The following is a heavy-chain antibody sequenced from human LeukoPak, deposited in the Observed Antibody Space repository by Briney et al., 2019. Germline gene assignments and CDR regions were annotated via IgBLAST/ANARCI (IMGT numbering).Heavy chain of an antibody. V-gene: IGHV3-23*01. Sequence: PGVSLRLSCAASGFTFSSYAMSWVRQAPGKGLEWVSAISGSGGSTYYADSVKGRFTISRDNSKNTLYLQVNSLRAEDTAVYYCARDKWLRFNWFDPWGQGTLVTVSS. D-gene: IGHD5-12*01. CDR2: ISGSGGST. J-gene: IGHJ5*02. CDR3: ARDKWLRFNWFDP. CDR1: GFTFSSYA.